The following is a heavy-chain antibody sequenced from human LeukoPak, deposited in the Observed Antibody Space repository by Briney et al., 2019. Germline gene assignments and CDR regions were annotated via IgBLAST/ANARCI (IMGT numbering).Heavy chain of an antibody. D-gene: IGHD6-19*01. Sequence: SQTLSLTCTVSGGSISSGSYYWSWIRQPPGKGLEWIGSIYHSGSTYYNPSLKSRVTISVDTSKNQFSLKLSSVTAADTAVYYCARPAVAAFYYFDYWGQGTLVTVSS. CDR1: GGSISSGSYY. J-gene: IGHJ4*02. V-gene: IGHV4-39*07. CDR3: ARPAVAAFYYFDY. CDR2: IYHSGST.